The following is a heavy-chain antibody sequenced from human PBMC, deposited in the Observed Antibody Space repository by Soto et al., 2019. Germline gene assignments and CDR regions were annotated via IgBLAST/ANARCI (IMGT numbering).Heavy chain of an antibody. V-gene: IGHV3-30-3*01. Sequence: QVQLVESGGGVVQPGRSLRLSCAVSGFSFSNYAMNWVRQAPGKGLEWVAIVSDDVNNQYYADSAKGRFTISRDNSENTLYLQMNSLRTEDTAVFYCARDGATQMWRPWYFDLWGRGTLVTLTS. CDR1: GFSFSNYA. D-gene: IGHD2-21*01. J-gene: IGHJ2*01. CDR3: ARDGATQMWRPWYFDL. CDR2: VSDDVNNQ.